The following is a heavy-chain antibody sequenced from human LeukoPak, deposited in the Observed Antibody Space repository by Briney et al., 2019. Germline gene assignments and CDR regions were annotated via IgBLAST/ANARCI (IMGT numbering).Heavy chain of an antibody. J-gene: IGHJ1*01. D-gene: IGHD3-10*01. CDR3: ARWTHGSGAGFCIH. CDR1: GGAFSNYA. Sequence: SVKVSCKASGGAFSNYAMNWVRQAPGQRLEWMGGIIPLLGTPSYAQKFQGRVTITADESTTTAYMELSSLRSEDTAVYYGARWTHGSGAGFCIHWGQGTLVTVSS. CDR2: IIPLLGTP. V-gene: IGHV1-69*01.